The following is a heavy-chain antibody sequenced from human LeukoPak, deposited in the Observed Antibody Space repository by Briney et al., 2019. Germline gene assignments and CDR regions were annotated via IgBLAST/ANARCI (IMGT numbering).Heavy chain of an antibody. CDR3: ARDPGYGDHSGWFDP. J-gene: IGHJ5*02. Sequence: PSETLSLTCTVSGGSISSSSYYWSWIRQPPGKGLEWIGYIYYSGSTNYNPSLESRVTISVDTSKNQFSLKLSSVTAADTAVYYCARDPGYGDHSGWFDPWGQGTLVTVSS. D-gene: IGHD4-17*01. V-gene: IGHV4-61*01. CDR2: IYYSGST. CDR1: GGSISSSSYY.